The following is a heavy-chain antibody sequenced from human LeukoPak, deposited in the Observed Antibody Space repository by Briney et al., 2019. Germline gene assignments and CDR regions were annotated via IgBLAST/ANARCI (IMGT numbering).Heavy chain of an antibody. V-gene: IGHV5-51*01. D-gene: IGHD5-24*01. J-gene: IGHJ6*03. CDR3: ARWLQYSYYYYMDV. CDR2: IYPGDSDT. Sequence: AGESLKISCKGSGYSFTSYWIGWVRQMPGKGLEWMGIIYPGDSDTRYSPSFQGQVTISADKSISTAYMELSRLRSDDTAVYYCARWLQYSYYYYMDVWGKGTTVIVSS. CDR1: GYSFTSYW.